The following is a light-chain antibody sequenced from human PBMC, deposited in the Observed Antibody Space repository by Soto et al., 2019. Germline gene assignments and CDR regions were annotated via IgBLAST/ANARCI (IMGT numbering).Light chain of an antibody. J-gene: IGKJ3*01. V-gene: IGKV1-8*01. Sequence: AIRMTQSPSSFSASTGDRVTITCRASQGISSYLAWYQQKPGKAPKLLIYAASTLQSGVPSRFSGSGSGTYFSLTISCLLSEVFSTYYYQQYYSSPSIFGPGPKVDIK. CDR2: AAS. CDR1: QGISSY. CDR3: QQYYSSPSI.